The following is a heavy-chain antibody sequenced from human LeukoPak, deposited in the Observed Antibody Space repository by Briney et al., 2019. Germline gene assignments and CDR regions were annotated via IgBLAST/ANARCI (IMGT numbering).Heavy chain of an antibody. Sequence: ASVKVSCKASGYTFTSYGISWVRQAPGQGLEWMGWISAYNGNTNYAQKLQGRVTMTTDTSTSTAYMELRSLRSDDTAVYYCARDIVVVPAAIGADYWGQGTLVTVSS. J-gene: IGHJ4*02. V-gene: IGHV1-18*01. CDR2: ISAYNGNT. D-gene: IGHD2-2*01. CDR1: GYTFTSYG. CDR3: ARDIVVVPAAIGADY.